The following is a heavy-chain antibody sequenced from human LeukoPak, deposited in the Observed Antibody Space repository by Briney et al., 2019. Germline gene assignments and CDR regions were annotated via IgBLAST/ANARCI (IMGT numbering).Heavy chain of an antibody. D-gene: IGHD3-10*01. CDR2: IFILRLP. CDR3: ARVDYSSRIVYFDF. J-gene: IGHJ4*02. V-gene: IGHV3-53*01. Sequence: GXSLVLSCAASGFTDSRNYMRRVREAPGKGMEGVLFIFILRLPSFPHSVNHRFTISRHNSNHTLYLQMNSLRADHTSLYYCARVDYSSRIVYFDFWGQGTLVSVSS. CDR1: GFTDSRNY.